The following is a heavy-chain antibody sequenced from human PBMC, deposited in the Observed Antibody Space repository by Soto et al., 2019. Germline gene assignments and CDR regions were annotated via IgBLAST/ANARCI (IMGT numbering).Heavy chain of an antibody. Sequence: GAAVKVSCKASGGTFSSYAISWVRQAPGQGLEWMGGIIPIFGTANYAQKFQGRVTITADESTSTAYMQLSSLGSEDAAVYYCSSGDYYDSSGYVDYWGQGTLVTVSS. D-gene: IGHD3-22*01. CDR3: SSGDYYDSSGYVDY. CDR1: GGTFSSYA. V-gene: IGHV1-69*13. CDR2: IIPIFGTA. J-gene: IGHJ4*02.